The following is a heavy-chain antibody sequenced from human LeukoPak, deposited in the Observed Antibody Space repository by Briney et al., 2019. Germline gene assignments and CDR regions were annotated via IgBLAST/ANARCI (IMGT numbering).Heavy chain of an antibody. Sequence: SETLSLTCNVSGGSISPYYWSWIRQVPGKGVEWIGYLYYTGDTKYNPSLKSRVAISVDTSKNQFSLKLRSVTAADTAVYYCARGPWAWFDPWGQGTLVTVSS. CDR2: LYYTGDT. J-gene: IGHJ5*02. CDR3: ARGPWAWFDP. CDR1: GGSISPYY. D-gene: IGHD7-27*01. V-gene: IGHV4-59*01.